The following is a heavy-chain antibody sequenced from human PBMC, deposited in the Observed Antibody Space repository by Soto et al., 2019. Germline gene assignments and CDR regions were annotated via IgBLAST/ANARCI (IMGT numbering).Heavy chain of an antibody. Sequence: QVRLQESGPGLVKPSETLSLTCTVSGGSVITRSYYWNWVRQPPGGGLEWIGYVDYTGSTKFNPSLKSRVTVSLDTSKNLFSLTLRSVTAADTAVYYCVRIPTMLLAVDVWGQGAMVSVYS. CDR3: VRIPTMLLAVDV. J-gene: IGHJ3*01. D-gene: IGHD2-21*01. V-gene: IGHV4-61*01. CDR2: VDYTGST. CDR1: GGSVITRSYY.